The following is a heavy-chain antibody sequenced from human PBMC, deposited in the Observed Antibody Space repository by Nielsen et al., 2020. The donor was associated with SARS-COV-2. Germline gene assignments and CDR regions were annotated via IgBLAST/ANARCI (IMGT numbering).Heavy chain of an antibody. CDR2: IRSKAYGGTP. D-gene: IGHD3-3*01. Sequence: GESLKISCTASGFTFGDFAMSWFRQAPGKGLEWVGFIRSKAYGGTPEYAASVKGRFTISRDDSKSFAYLQMNSLKTEDTAVYYCTRESYDFWSGYPGGVYYYMDVWGKGTTVTVSS. V-gene: IGHV3-49*03. CDR1: GFTFGDFA. J-gene: IGHJ6*03. CDR3: TRESYDFWSGYPGGVYYYMDV.